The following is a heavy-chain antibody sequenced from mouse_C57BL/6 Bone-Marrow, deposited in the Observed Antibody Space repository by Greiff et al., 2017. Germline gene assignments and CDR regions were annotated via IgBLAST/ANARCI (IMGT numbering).Heavy chain of an antibody. CDR1: GYSITSGYY. V-gene: IGHV3-6*01. D-gene: IGHD2-1*01. CDR2: ISYDGSN. CDR3: ARGGNFPAWFAY. Sequence: VQLQESGPGLVKPSQSLSLTCSVTGYSITSGYYWNWIRQFPGNKLEWMGYISYDGSNNYNPSLKNRISITRDTSKNQFFLKLNSVTTEDTATYYCARGGNFPAWFAYWGQGTLVTVSA. J-gene: IGHJ3*01.